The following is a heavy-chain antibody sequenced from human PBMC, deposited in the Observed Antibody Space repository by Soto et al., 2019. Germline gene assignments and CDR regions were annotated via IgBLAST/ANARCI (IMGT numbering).Heavy chain of an antibody. V-gene: IGHV3-33*01. CDR2: IWYDGSNK. CDR1: GFTFSSYG. J-gene: IGHJ5*02. Sequence: GGSLRLSCAASGFTFSSYGMHWVRQAPGKGLEWVAVIWYDGSNKYYADSVKGRFTISRDNSKNTLYLQMNSLRAEDTAVYYCAREAARLGSGWFDPWGQGTLVTVSS. CDR3: AREAARLGSGWFDP. D-gene: IGHD6-6*01.